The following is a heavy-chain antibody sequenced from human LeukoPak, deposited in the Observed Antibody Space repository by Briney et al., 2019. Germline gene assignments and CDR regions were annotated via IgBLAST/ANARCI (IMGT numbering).Heavy chain of an antibody. Sequence: SQTLSLTCAVSGDSVSSNSAAWNWIRQSPSRGLEWLGRTYYRSKWYNDYAVSVKSRITINPDTSKNQFSLQLNSVTPEDTAVYYCARGAYSSSWHSLDYWGQGTLVTVSS. CDR3: ARGAYSSSWHSLDY. CDR2: TYYRSKWYN. D-gene: IGHD6-13*01. V-gene: IGHV6-1*01. J-gene: IGHJ4*02. CDR1: GDSVSSNSAA.